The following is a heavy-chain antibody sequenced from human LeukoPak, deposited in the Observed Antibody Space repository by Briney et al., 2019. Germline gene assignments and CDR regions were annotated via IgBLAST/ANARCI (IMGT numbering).Heavy chain of an antibody. CDR3: ARGNVLLWFGELLPNYYYGMDV. CDR2: ISAYNGNT. Sequence: GASVKVSCKASGYTFTSYGISWVRQAPGQGPEWMGWISAYNGNTNYAQKLQGRVTMTTDTSTSTAYMELRSLRSDDTAVYYCARGNVLLWFGELLPNYYYGMDVWGQGTTVTVSS. D-gene: IGHD3-10*01. V-gene: IGHV1-18*01. CDR1: GYTFTSYG. J-gene: IGHJ6*02.